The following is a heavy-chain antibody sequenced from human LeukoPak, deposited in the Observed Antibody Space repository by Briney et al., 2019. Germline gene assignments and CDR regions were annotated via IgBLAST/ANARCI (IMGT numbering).Heavy chain of an antibody. Sequence: GGSLRLSCAASGFTFSDYSMNWVRQGPGKGLEWVSFITSSSGIIYYADSVKGRFTISRDNSKNTLYLQMNSLRAEDTAVYYCAKVGEYCSGGSCYSKLGYWGQGTLVTVSS. CDR1: GFTFSDYS. CDR2: ITSSSGII. D-gene: IGHD2-15*01. CDR3: AKVGEYCSGGSCYSKLGY. J-gene: IGHJ4*02. V-gene: IGHV3-48*01.